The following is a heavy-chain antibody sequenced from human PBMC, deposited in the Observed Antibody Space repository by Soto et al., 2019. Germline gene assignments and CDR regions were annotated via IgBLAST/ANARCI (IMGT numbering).Heavy chain of an antibody. V-gene: IGHV1-69*13. CDR3: ARDRDPYGSGTYYTDNWFDP. J-gene: IGHJ5*02. CDR1: GGTFSSYA. D-gene: IGHD3-10*01. CDR2: IIPIFGTA. Sequence: ASVKVSCKASGGTFSSYAISWVRQAPGQGLEWMGGIIPIFGTANYAQKFQGRVTITADESTSTAYMELSSLRSEDTAVYYCARDRDPYGSGTYYTDNWFDPWGQGTLVTSPQ.